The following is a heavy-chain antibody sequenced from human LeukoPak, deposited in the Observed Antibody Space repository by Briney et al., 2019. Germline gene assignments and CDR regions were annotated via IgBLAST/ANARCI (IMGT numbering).Heavy chain of an antibody. Sequence: PGGSLRLSCAASGFTFSDYYMSWIRQAPGKGLEWISYISSSTSTIYYADSVKGRFSISRDNAKDSLYLQMNSLRAEDTAVYYCARLREVVAATPKYFDYWGQGTLVTVSS. D-gene: IGHD2-15*01. CDR2: ISSSTSTI. CDR3: ARLREVVAATPKYFDY. J-gene: IGHJ4*02. V-gene: IGHV3-11*04. CDR1: GFTFSDYY.